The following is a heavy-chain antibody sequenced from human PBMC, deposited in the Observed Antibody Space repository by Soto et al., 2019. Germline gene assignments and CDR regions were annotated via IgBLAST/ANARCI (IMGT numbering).Heavy chain of an antibody. V-gene: IGHV3-23*01. CDR2: MGFSGDTT. CDR3: AKGGYCSASVCYNLGYYYGMDV. D-gene: IGHD2-8*02. Sequence: EVQLLESGGGLVQPGGSLRLSCAASGFSFTNYAMNWVRQAPGKGLEWVSGMGFSGDTTHYADSVKGRFTISRDNSKNTLYLQMDSLSPEDTAVYYCAKGGYCSASVCYNLGYYYGMDVWGQGTTVTVSS. J-gene: IGHJ6*02. CDR1: GFSFTNYA.